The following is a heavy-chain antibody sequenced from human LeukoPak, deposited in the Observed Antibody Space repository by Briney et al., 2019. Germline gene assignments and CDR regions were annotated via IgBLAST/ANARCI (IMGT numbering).Heavy chain of an antibody. Sequence: ASVKVSCKASGYTFTSYGISWVRQAPGQGLEWMGWISAYNGNTNYAQKFQGRVTITADESTSTAYMELSSLRSDDTAVYYCARDFYYGSGSYYKGGNWFDPWGQGTLVTVSS. D-gene: IGHD3-10*01. J-gene: IGHJ5*02. CDR3: ARDFYYGSGSYYKGGNWFDP. CDR1: GYTFTSYG. V-gene: IGHV1-18*01. CDR2: ISAYNGNT.